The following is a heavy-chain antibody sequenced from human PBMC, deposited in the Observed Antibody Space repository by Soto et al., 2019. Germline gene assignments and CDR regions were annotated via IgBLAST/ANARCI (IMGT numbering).Heavy chain of an antibody. V-gene: IGHV3-21*01. Sequence: GGSLRLSCVASGFTFSNYNMDWVRQAPGKGLEWVSHISGSSIYIHYADSVRGRFTISRDNAKNSVYLQMDSLRVEDTAVYYCAREGALKPFSSWGQGALVTVSS. CDR3: AREGALKPFSS. CDR2: ISGSSIYI. CDR1: GFTFSNYN. J-gene: IGHJ5*02.